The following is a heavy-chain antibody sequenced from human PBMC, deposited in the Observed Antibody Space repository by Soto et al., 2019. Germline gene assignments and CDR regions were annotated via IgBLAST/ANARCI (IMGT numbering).Heavy chain of an antibody. Sequence: EVQLVESGGGLVQPGGSLRLSCEASGFTFSSRWMTWVRQGPGKGLEWVANIKQDENGKDCVDSVKGRFTISRDNAKNSLYLQMNSLGAEDTAVYYCATHDGPAAAGLVLDFWGQGTLVTVSS. CDR1: GFTFSSRW. J-gene: IGHJ4*02. CDR2: IKQDENGK. CDR3: ATHDGPAAAGLVLDF. V-gene: IGHV3-7*02. D-gene: IGHD6-13*01.